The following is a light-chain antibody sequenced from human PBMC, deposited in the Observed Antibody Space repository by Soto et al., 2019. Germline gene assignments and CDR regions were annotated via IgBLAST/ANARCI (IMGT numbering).Light chain of an antibody. V-gene: IGKV3-20*01. Sequence: EIVLTQSPGTLSLSPGERATLSCRASQSLSSSYLAWYQQKPGQAPRLLIYGASSRATGIPDRFSGSGSGTDFTLTISSLQPEDFAAYYCQQSYKTPPTFGHGTKVDIK. CDR1: QSLSSSY. CDR2: GAS. CDR3: QQSYKTPPT. J-gene: IGKJ1*01.